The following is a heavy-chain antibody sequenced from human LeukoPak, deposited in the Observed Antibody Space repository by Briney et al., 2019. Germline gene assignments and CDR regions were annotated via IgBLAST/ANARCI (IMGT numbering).Heavy chain of an antibody. CDR3: AKADYGDYPYYYYGMDV. CDR1: GFTFSSYG. Sequence: PGGSLRLSCAASGFTFSSYGMHRVRQAPGKGLEWVAVISYDGSNKYYADSVKGRFTISRDNSKNTLYLQMNSLRAEDTAVYYCAKADYGDYPYYYYGMDVWGKGTTVTVSS. D-gene: IGHD4-17*01. V-gene: IGHV3-30*18. J-gene: IGHJ6*04. CDR2: ISYDGSNK.